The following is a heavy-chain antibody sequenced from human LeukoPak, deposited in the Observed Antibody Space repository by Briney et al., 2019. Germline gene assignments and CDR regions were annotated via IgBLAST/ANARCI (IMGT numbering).Heavy chain of an antibody. V-gene: IGHV4-59*01. CDR2: IYSGGSS. CDR3: ARDHGYSFDY. J-gene: IGHJ4*02. CDR1: GASISAYY. Sequence: SETLSLTCTVSGASISAYYWGWIRQPPGKGLEWIGFIYSGGSSKHNPSLKSRVTISGDTSKNQFSLKLSSVTAADTAIYYCARDHGYSFDYWGRGALVTVSS. D-gene: IGHD5-12*01.